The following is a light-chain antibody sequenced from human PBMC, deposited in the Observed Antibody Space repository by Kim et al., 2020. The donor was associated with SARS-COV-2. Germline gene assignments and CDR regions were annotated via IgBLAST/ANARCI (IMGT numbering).Light chain of an antibody. V-gene: IGKV3-20*01. CDR3: QQYGSVPPYT. Sequence: EIVLTQSPGTLSLSPGERATLSCRASQSVSNKYLAWYQHKPGQAPRLLNYGASSRATGIPGRFSGSGYGTDFTLSISRMEPEDSAVYYWQQYGSVPPYTRGQGTKLEI. CDR2: GAS. J-gene: IGKJ2*01. CDR1: QSVSNKY.